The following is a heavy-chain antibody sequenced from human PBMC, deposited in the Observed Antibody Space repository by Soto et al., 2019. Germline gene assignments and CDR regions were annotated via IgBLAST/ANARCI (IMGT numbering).Heavy chain of an antibody. Sequence: GGSLRLSCAASGFTFSSYDMHWVRQATGKGLEWVSAIGTAGDTYYPGSVKGRFTISRENAKNSLYLQMNSLRAGDTAVYYCARGPLGGSYYYDDGMDVWGQGTTVTVSS. CDR3: ARGPLGGSYYYDDGMDV. D-gene: IGHD1-26*01. J-gene: IGHJ6*02. CDR1: GFTFSSYD. V-gene: IGHV3-13*01. CDR2: IGTAGDT.